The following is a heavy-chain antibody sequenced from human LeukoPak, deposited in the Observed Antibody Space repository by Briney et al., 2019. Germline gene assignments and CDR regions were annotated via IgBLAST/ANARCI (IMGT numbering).Heavy chain of an antibody. Sequence: GSLRLSCAASGFTFSSYDMHWVRQAPGKGLEWVAVISYDGNNKYYAGSVKGRFTISRDNSKKTLYLQMNSLRAEDTAVYYCARDGYNEEDWYFDLWGRGILVTVSS. CDR3: ARDGYNEEDWYFDL. J-gene: IGHJ2*01. V-gene: IGHV3-30-3*01. D-gene: IGHD5-24*01. CDR1: GFTFSSYD. CDR2: ISYDGNNK.